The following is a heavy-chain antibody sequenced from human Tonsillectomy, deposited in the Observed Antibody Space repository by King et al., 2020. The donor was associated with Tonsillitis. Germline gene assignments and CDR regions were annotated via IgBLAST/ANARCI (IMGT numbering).Heavy chain of an antibody. V-gene: IGHV4-39*01. D-gene: IGHD2-15*01. CDR3: ARIVYCSGGTCSHEFDY. Sequence: QLQESGPGLVKPSETLSLTCTVSGGSISGSTYYWGWIRQPPGTGLEWIGSIYYSGSTYHNPSLKSRVTISVETSKNQVSLKLCSVTAADTAVYYCARIVYCSGGTCSHEFDYWGQGTLVTVSS. CDR2: IYYSGST. J-gene: IGHJ4*02. CDR1: GGSISGSTYY.